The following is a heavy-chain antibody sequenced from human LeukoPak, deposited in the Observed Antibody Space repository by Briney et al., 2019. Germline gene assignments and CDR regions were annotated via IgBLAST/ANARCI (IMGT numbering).Heavy chain of an antibody. CDR2: IWYDGSNK. CDR3: ARGVGATGGFDY. CDR1: GFTFSSYG. J-gene: IGHJ4*02. Sequence: PGGSLRLSCAASGFTFSSYGMHWVRQAPGKGLEWVAVIWYDGSNKYYADSVKGRFTISRDNSKNTLYLQMNSLRAEDTAVYYCARGVGATGGFDYWGQGTLVTVSS. D-gene: IGHD1-26*01. V-gene: IGHV3-33*01.